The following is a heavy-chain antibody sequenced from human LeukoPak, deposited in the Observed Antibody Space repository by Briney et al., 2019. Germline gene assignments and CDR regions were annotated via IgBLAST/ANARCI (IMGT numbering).Heavy chain of an antibody. CDR1: GFTFSSYW. V-gene: IGHV3-74*01. J-gene: IGHJ3*02. Sequence: PGGSLRLSCAASGFTFSSYWMHWVRQAPGKGLVWVSRINSDGSSTSHADSVKGRFTISRDNAKNTLYLQMNSLRAEDTAVYYCARGHGVVPASDDPFDIWGQGTMVTVSS. CDR2: INSDGSST. CDR3: ARGHGVVPASDDPFDI. D-gene: IGHD2-2*01.